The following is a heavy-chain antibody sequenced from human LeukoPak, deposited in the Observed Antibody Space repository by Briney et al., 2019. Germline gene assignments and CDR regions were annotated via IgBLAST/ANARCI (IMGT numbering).Heavy chain of an antibody. CDR1: GGSFSDYS. CDR2: INHRGST. D-gene: IGHD1-26*01. J-gene: IGHJ4*02. V-gene: IGHV4-34*01. CDR3: ASGNYYQDY. Sequence: SETLSLTCAVYGGSFSDYSWSWIRQPPGKGLEWIGEINHRGSTNYNPSLKSRVTISADTSKNQFSLKMNSVTAADTAVYYCASGNYYQDYWGQGTVVTVSP.